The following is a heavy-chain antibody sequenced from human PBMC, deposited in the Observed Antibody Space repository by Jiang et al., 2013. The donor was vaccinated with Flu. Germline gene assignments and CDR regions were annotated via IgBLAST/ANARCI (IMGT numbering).Heavy chain of an antibody. J-gene: IGHJ4*02. D-gene: IGHD3-22*01. CDR1: GFNFSSYW. Sequence: VQLVESGGGLVQPGRSLRVSCAASGFNFSSYWMSWVRQAPGKGLEWVANTNQDGSEKYYVASVKGRFIISRDNAKNSLYLQMNSLRADDTAVYYCARGHVGPYNWYYDSSGQGTPFESWGQGTPVTVSS. CDR3: ARGHVGPYNWYYDSSGQGTPFES. V-gene: IGHV3-7*03. CDR2: TNQDGSEK.